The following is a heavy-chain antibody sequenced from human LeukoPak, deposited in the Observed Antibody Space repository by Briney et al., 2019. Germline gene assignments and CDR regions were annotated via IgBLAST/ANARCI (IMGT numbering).Heavy chain of an antibody. D-gene: IGHD2-15*01. J-gene: IGHJ3*02. V-gene: IGHV1-69*13. CDR1: GGTFSSYA. Sequence: GASVKVSCKASGGTFSSYAISWVRQAPGQGLEWMGGIIPIFGTAIYAQKFQGRVTITADESTSTAYMELSSLRSEDTAVYYCASPSQVVAAIKGAFDIWGQGTMVTVSS. CDR2: IIPIFGTA. CDR3: ASPSQVVAAIKGAFDI.